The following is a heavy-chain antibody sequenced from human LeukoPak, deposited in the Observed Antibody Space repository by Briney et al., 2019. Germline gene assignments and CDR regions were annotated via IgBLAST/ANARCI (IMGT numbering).Heavy chain of an antibody. J-gene: IGHJ4*02. CDR3: ARDQEGFDY. CDR1: GYTFTSNC. CDR2: IYPREGST. V-gene: IGHV1-46*01. Sequence: ASVKVSCKASGYTFTSNCIHWVRQAPGQGLEWMGMIYPREGSTSYAQKFQGRGTATRDTSTSTVHMELSGLRSEDTAVYYCARDQEGFDYWGQGTLVTVSS.